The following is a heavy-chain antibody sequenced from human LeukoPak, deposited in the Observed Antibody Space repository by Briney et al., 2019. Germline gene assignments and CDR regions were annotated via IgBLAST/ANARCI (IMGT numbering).Heavy chain of an antibody. J-gene: IGHJ4*02. CDR2: ISAYNGNT. V-gene: IGHV1-18*01. CDR3: ARANPLYCSSTTCLFDY. Sequence: GASVKVSCKASGYTFTSYGISWVRQAPGQGLEWMGWISAYNGNTNYAQKFQGRVTMTRDTSISTAHMELSRLRSDDTAVYYCARANPLYCSSTTCLFDYWGQGTLVTVSS. D-gene: IGHD2-2*01. CDR1: GYTFTSYG.